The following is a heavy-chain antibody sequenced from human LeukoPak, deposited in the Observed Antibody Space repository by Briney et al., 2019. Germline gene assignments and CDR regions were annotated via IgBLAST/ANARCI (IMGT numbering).Heavy chain of an antibody. V-gene: IGHV3-21*01. CDR1: GFTFRNYW. Sequence: GGSLRLSCAASGFTFRNYWMSWVRQAPGKGLEWVSSISSSSSYIYYADSVKGRFTISRDNAKNSLYLQMNSLRAEDTAVYYCASDNTEAFDYWGQGTLVTVSS. CDR3: ASDNTEAFDY. D-gene: IGHD1-14*01. J-gene: IGHJ4*02. CDR2: ISSSSSYI.